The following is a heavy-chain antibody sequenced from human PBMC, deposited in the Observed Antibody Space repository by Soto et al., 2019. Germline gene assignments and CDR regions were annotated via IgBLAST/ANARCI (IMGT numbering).Heavy chain of an antibody. CDR2: IYWDDDK. CDR3: AHGTEKFDP. Sequence: QITLKESGPTLVKPTQTLTLTCTCSGFSLSTSGVGVGWIRQPPGKALEWLALIYWDDDKRYSPSLKSRLTITKDTSKNQVVLTMTNIDPVDTATYYCAHGTEKFDPWGQGTLVTVSS. V-gene: IGHV2-5*02. J-gene: IGHJ5*02. CDR1: GFSLSTSGVG.